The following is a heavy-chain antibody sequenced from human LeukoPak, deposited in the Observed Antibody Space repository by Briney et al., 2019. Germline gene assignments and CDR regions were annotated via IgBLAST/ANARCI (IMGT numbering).Heavy chain of an antibody. V-gene: IGHV3-23*01. J-gene: IGHJ4*02. Sequence: PGGSLRLSCAASGFTFSSYSMSWVRQAPGKGLEWVSAISGSGGSTYYADSVKGRFTISRDNSKNTLYLQMNSLRAEDTAVYYCAKDGTYYYGSGNFDYWGQGTLVTVSS. D-gene: IGHD3-10*01. CDR2: ISGSGGST. CDR1: GFTFSSYS. CDR3: AKDGTYYYGSGNFDY.